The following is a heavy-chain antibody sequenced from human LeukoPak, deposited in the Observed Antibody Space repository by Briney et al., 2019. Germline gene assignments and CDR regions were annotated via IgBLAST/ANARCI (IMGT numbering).Heavy chain of an antibody. CDR3: ARGISPSTIFGVVTNFDY. D-gene: IGHD3-3*01. CDR1: GGSFSGYY. Sequence: SETLSLTCAVYGGSFSGYYWGWIGQPPGKGLEWIGEINHSGSTNYNPSLKSRVTISVDTSKNQFSLKLSSVTAADTAVYYCARGISPSTIFGVVTNFDYWGQGTLVTVSS. CDR2: INHSGST. V-gene: IGHV4-34*01. J-gene: IGHJ4*02.